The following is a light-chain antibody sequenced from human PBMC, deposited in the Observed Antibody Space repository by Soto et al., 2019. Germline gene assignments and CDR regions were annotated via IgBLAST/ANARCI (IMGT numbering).Light chain of an antibody. J-gene: IGLJ2*01. CDR2: GHT. Sequence: QSVLTQPPSVSGAPGQRVTISCTGSSSNIGAGYDVHWYQQLPGTAPKLLIYGHTNRPSGVPDRFSGSKSGTSASLDITGLQTGDEADYYCATWDYSLTGEVFGGGTKLTVL. CDR1: SSNIGAGYD. V-gene: IGLV1-40*01. CDR3: ATWDYSLTGEV.